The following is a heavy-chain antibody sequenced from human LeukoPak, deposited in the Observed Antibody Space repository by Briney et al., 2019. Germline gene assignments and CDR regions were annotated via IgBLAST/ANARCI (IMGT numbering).Heavy chain of an antibody. CDR3: ARLPDSGPGWYFDY. CDR1: GFTFSSYA. V-gene: IGHV3-23*01. J-gene: IGHJ4*02. D-gene: IGHD1-26*01. Sequence: GGSLRLSCAASGFTFSSYAMSWVRQAPGKGLEWVSGIIDNGYITYYANSVRGRFTISRDNSKNTLFLQMNSLRAEDTAVYYCARLPDSGPGWYFDYWGQGTLVTVSS. CDR2: IIDNGYIT.